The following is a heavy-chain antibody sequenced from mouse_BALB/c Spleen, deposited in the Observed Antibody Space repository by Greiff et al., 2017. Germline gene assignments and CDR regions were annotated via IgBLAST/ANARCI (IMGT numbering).Heavy chain of an antibody. J-gene: IGHJ2*01. CDR2: INPYNDGT. CDR3: ARSGSLIAGDY. V-gene: IGHV1-14*01. CDR1: GYTFTSYV. Sequence: VQLQQSGPELVKPGASVKMSCKASGYTFTSYVMHWVKQKPGQGLEWIGYINPYNDGTKYNEKFKGKATLTSDKSSSTAYMELSSLTSEDSAVYYCARSGSLIAGDYWGQGTTLTVSS.